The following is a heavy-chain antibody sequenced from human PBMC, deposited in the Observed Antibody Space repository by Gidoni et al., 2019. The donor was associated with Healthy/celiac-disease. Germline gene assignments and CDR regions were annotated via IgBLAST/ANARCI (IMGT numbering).Heavy chain of an antibody. CDR2: ISSSGSTI. Sequence: EVQLVESGGGLVQPGGSLRLSCAASGFTFRSYEMHWVRQAPGKGLEWVSYISSSGSTIYYADSVKGRFTISRDNAKNSLYLQMNSLRAEETAVYYCARDAEWGDWFDPWGQGTLVTVSS. CDR1: GFTFRSYE. V-gene: IGHV3-48*03. CDR3: ARDAEWGDWFDP. D-gene: IGHD3-10*01. J-gene: IGHJ5*02.